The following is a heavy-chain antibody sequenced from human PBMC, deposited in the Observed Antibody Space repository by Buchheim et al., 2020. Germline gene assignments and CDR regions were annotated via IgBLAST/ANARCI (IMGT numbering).Heavy chain of an antibody. J-gene: IGHJ4*02. CDR1: GYRFTSYW. Sequence: EVQLVQSGAEVKKPGESLKISCKGSGYRFTSYWIGWVRQMPGKGLEWMGVIYPGDSDTIYGPSFQGQVTISADTSIRTTSPQWSSLKASDSAMYYCARASNYYFDYWGQGTL. CDR2: IYPGDSDT. CDR3: ARASNYYFDY. V-gene: IGHV5-51*01. D-gene: IGHD4-11*01.